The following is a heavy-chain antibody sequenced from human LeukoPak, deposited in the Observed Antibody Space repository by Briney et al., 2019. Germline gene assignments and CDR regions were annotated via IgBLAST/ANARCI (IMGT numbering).Heavy chain of an antibody. J-gene: IGHJ4*02. CDR3: ASPNSSSWYGLDY. D-gene: IGHD6-13*01. CDR1: GGSISSSSHY. Sequence: PSETLSLTCTVSGGSISSSSHYWGWIRQPPGQGLEWIGSIYYSGSTYSNPSLKRRVTISVDTSKNQYSLKLSSVTAADTAVYYCASPNSSSWYGLDYWGQGTLVTVSS. CDR2: IYYSGST. V-gene: IGHV4-39*01.